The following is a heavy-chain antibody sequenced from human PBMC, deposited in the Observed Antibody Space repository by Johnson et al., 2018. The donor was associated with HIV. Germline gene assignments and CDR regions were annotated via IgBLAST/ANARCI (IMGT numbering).Heavy chain of an antibody. CDR2: INWNGGSR. CDR1: GFTFDDYG. Sequence: VQLVESGGGVVRPGGSLRLSCEASGFTFDDYGMSWVRQGPGKGLEWVSGINWNGGSRDYADSVKGRFTISRDNGKNSLYLQMDSLRAEDTAVYYCARGMARIAFDIWGQGTMVIVSS. CDR3: ARGMARIAFDI. J-gene: IGHJ3*02. D-gene: IGHD5-24*01. V-gene: IGHV3-20*04.